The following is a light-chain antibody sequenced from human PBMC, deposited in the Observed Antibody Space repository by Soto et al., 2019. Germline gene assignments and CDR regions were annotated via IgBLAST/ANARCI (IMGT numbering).Light chain of an antibody. Sequence: QSALTQPRSVSGSPGQSVTISCTGTSSDIGGYYYVSWYQQHPGKAPNLMIYDVTKRPSGVPDRFSGSKSGTTASLTISGLQAEDEDDYYCCSYAGSYTFYVFGTGTKLTVL. CDR2: DVT. V-gene: IGLV2-11*01. J-gene: IGLJ1*01. CDR3: CSYAGSYTFYV. CDR1: SSDIGGYYY.